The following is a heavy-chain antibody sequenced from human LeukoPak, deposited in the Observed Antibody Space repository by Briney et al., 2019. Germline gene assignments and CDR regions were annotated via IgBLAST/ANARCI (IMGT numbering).Heavy chain of an antibody. Sequence: ASVKVSCKASGYTFTGYYMHWVRQAPGQGLEWMGWINPNSGGTNYAQKFQGRVTMTRDTSISTAYMELSRLRSDDTAVYYCARANRFYDFWSGYEPDYWGQGTLVTVSS. J-gene: IGHJ4*02. D-gene: IGHD3-3*01. V-gene: IGHV1-2*02. CDR2: INPNSGGT. CDR1: GYTFTGYY. CDR3: ARANRFYDFWSGYEPDY.